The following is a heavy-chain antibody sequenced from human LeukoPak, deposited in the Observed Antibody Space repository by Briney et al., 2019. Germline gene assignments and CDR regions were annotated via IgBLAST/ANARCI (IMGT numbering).Heavy chain of an antibody. Sequence: SETLSLTCAVSGYSISSGYYWGWIRQPPGKGLEWIGSIYHSGGTYYNPSLKSRVTISVDTSKNQFSLKLSSVTAADTAVCYCARDNGGFGELPSWFDPWGQGTLVTVSS. CDR2: IYHSGGT. CDR1: GYSISSGYY. V-gene: IGHV4-38-2*02. CDR3: ARDNGGFGELPSWFDP. D-gene: IGHD3-10*01. J-gene: IGHJ5*02.